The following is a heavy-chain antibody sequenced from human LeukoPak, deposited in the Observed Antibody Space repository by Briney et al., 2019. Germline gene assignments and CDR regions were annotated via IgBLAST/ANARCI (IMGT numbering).Heavy chain of an antibody. CDR3: ARVFGYTYGHADY. J-gene: IGHJ4*02. Sequence: PSETLSLTCTVSGGSINGYYWCWMRQSPGKGLECIGNFYSSGSANYNPSLKSRVTISVETSKNQFSLKLSSVTAADTAVYYCARVFGYTYGHADYWGQGTLVTVSS. D-gene: IGHD5-18*01. CDR1: GGSINGYY. CDR2: FYSSGSA. V-gene: IGHV4-59*01.